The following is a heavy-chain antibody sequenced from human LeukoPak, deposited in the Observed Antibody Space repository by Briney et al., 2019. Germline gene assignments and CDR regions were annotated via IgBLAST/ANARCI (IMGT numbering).Heavy chain of an antibody. Sequence: GGSLRLSCAASGFSFSSNGMHWVRQAPGKGLEGVAVIWYDGSNKYYADSEKGRFTISRDNSKNTLYLQMNSLRAEDTAVYYCARVSDYSNYFDYWGQGTLVTVSS. J-gene: IGHJ4*02. V-gene: IGHV3-33*01. CDR1: GFSFSSNG. D-gene: IGHD4-11*01. CDR3: ARVSDYSNYFDY. CDR2: IWYDGSNK.